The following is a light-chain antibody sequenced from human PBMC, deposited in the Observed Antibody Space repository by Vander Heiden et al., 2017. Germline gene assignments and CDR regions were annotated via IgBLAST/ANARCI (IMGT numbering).Light chain of an antibody. CDR3: QQYDNLPHT. CDR1: QDISNY. V-gene: IGKV1-33*01. J-gene: IGKJ2*01. Sequence: DTQMTQSPSSLSASVGDRVTITCQASQDISNYLNWYQQKTGKAPKLLIYDASNLEIGVPSRFSGSGSGTDFTFTISSMQTEDIATYYCQQYDNLPHTFGQGTKLEIK. CDR2: DAS.